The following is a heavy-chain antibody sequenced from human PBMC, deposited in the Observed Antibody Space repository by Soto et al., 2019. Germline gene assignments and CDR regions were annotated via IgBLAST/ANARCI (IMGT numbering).Heavy chain of an antibody. CDR1: GFTFSSYW. J-gene: IGHJ3*02. D-gene: IGHD2-2*01. V-gene: IGHV3-7*01. CDR2: IKQDGSEK. CDR3: ARDTYLGYCSSTSCQYDAFDI. Sequence: GGSLRLSCAASGFTFSSYWMSWVRQAPGKGLEWVANIKQDGSEKYYVDSVKGRFTISRDNAKNSLYLQMNSLRAEDTAVYYCARDTYLGYCSSTSCQYDAFDIWGQGTMVTVSS.